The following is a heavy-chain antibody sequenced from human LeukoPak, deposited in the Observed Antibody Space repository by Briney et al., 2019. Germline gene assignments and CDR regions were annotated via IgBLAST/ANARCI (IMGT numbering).Heavy chain of an antibody. Sequence: PSETLSLTCAVSGYSISSGYYWGWIRQPPGKGLEWIGSTYHSGSTYYNPSLKSRVTISVDTSKNQFSLKLSSVTAADTAVYYCATSELGVVAPPDYWGQGTLVTVSS. J-gene: IGHJ4*02. V-gene: IGHV4-38-2*01. CDR2: TYHSGST. CDR1: GYSISSGYY. CDR3: ATSELGVVAPPDY. D-gene: IGHD3-22*01.